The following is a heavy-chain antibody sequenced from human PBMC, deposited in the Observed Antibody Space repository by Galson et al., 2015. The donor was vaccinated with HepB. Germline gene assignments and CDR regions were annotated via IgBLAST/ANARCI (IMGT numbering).Heavy chain of an antibody. CDR2: ITSSSSTI. Sequence: SLRLSCAASGFTFSSYSMNWVRQAPGKGLEWVSYITSSSSTIYYADSVKGRFTISRDNAKNSLYLQMNSLRVEGTAVYYCARLPRSNPGGVWGKATTVTVSS. CDR1: GFTFSSYS. CDR3: ARLPRSNPGGV. D-gene: IGHD4-11*01. V-gene: IGHV3-48*01. J-gene: IGHJ6*04.